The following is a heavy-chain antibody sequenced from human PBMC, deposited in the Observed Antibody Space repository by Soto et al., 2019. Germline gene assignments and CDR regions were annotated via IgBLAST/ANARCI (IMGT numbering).Heavy chain of an antibody. CDR3: ARVSSSWYSNLGLDY. Sequence: GASVKVSCKASGYTFTSYGISWVRQAPGQGLEWMGWISAYNGNTNYAQKLQGRVTMTTDISTSTAYMELRSLRSDDTAVYYCARVSSSWYSNLGLDYWGQGTLVTVSS. D-gene: IGHD6-13*01. CDR1: GYTFTSYG. V-gene: IGHV1-18*01. J-gene: IGHJ4*02. CDR2: ISAYNGNT.